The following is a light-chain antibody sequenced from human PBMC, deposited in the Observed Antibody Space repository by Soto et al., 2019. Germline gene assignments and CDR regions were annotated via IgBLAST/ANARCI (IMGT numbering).Light chain of an antibody. V-gene: IGKV1-5*03. CDR2: KAS. J-gene: IGKJ1*01. CDR3: QQYMSYS. Sequence: DIQMTQSPSTLSASVGDTVTVTCRASQSIGRWLAWYQQKPGKAPKLLIYKASTLKSGVPSRFSGSGSGTEFTLTISSLQPDDFATYYCQQYMSYSFGQGTKV. CDR1: QSIGRW.